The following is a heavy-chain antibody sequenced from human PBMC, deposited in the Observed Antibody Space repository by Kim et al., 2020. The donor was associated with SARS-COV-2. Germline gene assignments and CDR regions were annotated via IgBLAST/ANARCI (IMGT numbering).Heavy chain of an antibody. V-gene: IGHV3-74*01. Sequence: VKGRFTISRDKAKNTLYLPMNSLRTEDTAVYYCARAGDYDISVYYGFFHHWGHGALVTVSS. J-gene: IGHJ1*01. CDR3: ARAGDYDISVYYGFFHH. D-gene: IGHD3-22*01.